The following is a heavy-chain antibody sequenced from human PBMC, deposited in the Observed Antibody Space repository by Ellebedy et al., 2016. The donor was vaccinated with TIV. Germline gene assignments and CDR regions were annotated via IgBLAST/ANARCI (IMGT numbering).Heavy chain of an antibody. Sequence: GESLKISCAASGFSFRSYWMSWVRQAPGKGLEWVANIYQDGSDQYFVDSVKGRFTISRDNANNSLFLQMNSLRAEDTDVYYCARRGSYGDYAVQVNSWFDPWGRGTLVTVSS. D-gene: IGHD4-17*01. CDR3: ARRGSYGDYAVQVNSWFDP. CDR1: GFSFRSYW. J-gene: IGHJ5*02. CDR2: IYQDGSDQ. V-gene: IGHV3-7*01.